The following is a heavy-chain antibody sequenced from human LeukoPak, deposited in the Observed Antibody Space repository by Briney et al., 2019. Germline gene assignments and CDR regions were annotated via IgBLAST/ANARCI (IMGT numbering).Heavy chain of an antibody. D-gene: IGHD1-26*01. CDR1: GYPFTVYY. V-gene: IGHV1-2*02. CDR3: ARGVLLQGRGAFDI. CDR2: IIPNSGGT. Sequence: ASVKVSCKASGYPFTVYYIHWLRQAPGQGLAWMGWIIPNSGGTKYAQKFQDRVTMTRDTSISTAYMELSSLTYDDTAVYYCARGVLLQGRGAFDIWGQGAMVTVSS. J-gene: IGHJ3*02.